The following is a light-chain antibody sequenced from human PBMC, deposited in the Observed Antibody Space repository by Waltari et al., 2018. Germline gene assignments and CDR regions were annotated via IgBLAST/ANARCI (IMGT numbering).Light chain of an antibody. CDR2: GAS. J-gene: IGKJ4*01. Sequence: EIVLTQSPGTLSLSPGERATLSCRARRSSISISLACYQQKPGQAPRLLIYGASSRATGIPDRFSGSGSGTDFTLTISRLEPEDFAVYYCQQDGGSPPLTFGGGTKVEIK. V-gene: IGKV3-20*01. CDR3: QQDGGSPPLT. CDR1: RSSISIS.